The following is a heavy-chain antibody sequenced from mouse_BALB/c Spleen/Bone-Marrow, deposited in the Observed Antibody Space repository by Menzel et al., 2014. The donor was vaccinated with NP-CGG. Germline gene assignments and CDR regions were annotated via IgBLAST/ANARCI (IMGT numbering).Heavy chain of an antibody. CDR2: IDPETGGT. V-gene: IGHV1-15*01. CDR3: ARYYYGSSYFDY. J-gene: IGHJ2*01. Sequence: VHLVESGAELVWPGASVTLSCKASGYTFTDYEMHWVKQTPVHGLEWIGAIDPETGGTAYNQKFKGKATLTADKSSSTAYMELRSLTSEDSAVYYCARYYYGSSYFDYWGQGTTLTVSS. D-gene: IGHD1-1*01. CDR1: GYTFTDYE.